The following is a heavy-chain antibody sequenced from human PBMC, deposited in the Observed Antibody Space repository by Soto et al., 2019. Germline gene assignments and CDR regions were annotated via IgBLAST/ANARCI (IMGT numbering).Heavy chain of an antibody. D-gene: IGHD5-12*01. CDR1: GGTFSIYT. V-gene: IGHV1-69*02. CDR2: IIPILGIA. J-gene: IGHJ4*02. CDR3: ARNRDGYNFDY. Sequence: QVQLVQSGAEVKKPGSSVKVSCKASGGTFSIYTISWVRQAPGQGLEWMGRIIPILGIANYAHKFQGRVTITAYKSTSTAYMELSSLRSEATAVYYCARNRDGYNFDYWGQGTLVTVSS.